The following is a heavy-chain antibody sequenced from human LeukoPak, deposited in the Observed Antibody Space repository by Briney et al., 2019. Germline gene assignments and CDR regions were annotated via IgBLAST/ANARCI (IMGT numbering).Heavy chain of an antibody. CDR3: AGSSRTRGNWFDP. J-gene: IGHJ5*02. CDR1: RYTLTELS. Sequence: ASVKVSCKVSRYTLTELSMHWVRQAPGKGLEWMGGFDPEDGETIYAQKFQGRVTMTEDTSTDTAYMELSSLRSEDTAVYYCAGSSRTRGNWFDPWGQGTLVTVSS. V-gene: IGHV1-24*01. D-gene: IGHD6-13*01. CDR2: FDPEDGET.